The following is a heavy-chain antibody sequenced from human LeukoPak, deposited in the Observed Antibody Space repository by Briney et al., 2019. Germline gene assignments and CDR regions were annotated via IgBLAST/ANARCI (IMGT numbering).Heavy chain of an antibody. J-gene: IGHJ4*02. Sequence: GGSLRLSCAASGFTFSNAWMNWVRQAPGKGLEWVSSISSSSSYIYYADSVKGRFTISRDNAKNSLYLQMNSLRAEDTAVYYCARDGRSLSYFDYWGQGTLVTVSS. CDR1: GFTFSNAW. V-gene: IGHV3-21*01. CDR2: ISSSSSYI. D-gene: IGHD1-26*01. CDR3: ARDGRSLSYFDY.